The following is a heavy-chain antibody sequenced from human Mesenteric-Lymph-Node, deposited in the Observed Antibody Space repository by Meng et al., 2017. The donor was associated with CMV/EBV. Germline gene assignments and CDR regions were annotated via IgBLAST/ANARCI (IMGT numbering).Heavy chain of an antibody. J-gene: IGHJ4*02. CDR1: GGTFSSYA. CDR2: IITIFGTS. CDR3: ARESGSYYRRYFDY. D-gene: IGHD1-26*01. V-gene: IGHV1-69*05. Sequence: KASGGTFSSYAITWVRQAPGQGLGWMGGIITIFGTSNYAQMFQGRVTISTDESTSTAYMELSSLRSEDTAVYYCARESGSYYRRYFDYWGQGTLVTVSS.